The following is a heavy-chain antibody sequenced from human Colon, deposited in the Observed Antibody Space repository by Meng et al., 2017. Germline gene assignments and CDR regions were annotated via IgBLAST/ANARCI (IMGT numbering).Heavy chain of an antibody. CDR1: GVTFSGAD. V-gene: IGHV3-73*01. CDR3: INRPSIVKALN. CDR2: ITSKVESYAT. J-gene: IGHJ1*01. Sequence: ESLKISCTGSGVTFSGADFHWVRQASGKGLEWVGRITSKVESYATAYAASVKVRFTLYVDDSKNTAYLQMSRLKMADMGIYYGINRPSIVKALNWGQGTLVTVSS. D-gene: IGHD3-3*02.